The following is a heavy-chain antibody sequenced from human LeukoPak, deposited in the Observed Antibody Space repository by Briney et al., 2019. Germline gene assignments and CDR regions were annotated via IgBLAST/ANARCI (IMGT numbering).Heavy chain of an antibody. J-gene: IGHJ6*02. Sequence: SETLSLTCAVYGGSFSGYYWSWIRQPPGKGLEWIGEINHSGSTNYNPSLKSRVTISVDTSKNQFSLKLSSVTAADTAVYYCAREYHDILTGWYDYYYYGMDVWGQGTTVTVS. CDR3: AREYHDILTGWYDYYYYGMDV. V-gene: IGHV4-34*01. CDR1: GGSFSGYY. CDR2: INHSGST. D-gene: IGHD3-9*01.